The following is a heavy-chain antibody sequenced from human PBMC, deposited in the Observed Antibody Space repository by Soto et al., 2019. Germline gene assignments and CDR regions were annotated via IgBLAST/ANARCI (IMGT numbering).Heavy chain of an antibody. CDR3: ARIITSYVDTAMVTSLDY. CDR2: IYYSGST. D-gene: IGHD5-18*01. CDR1: GGSIRSGGYY. J-gene: IGHJ4*02. V-gene: IGHV4-31*03. Sequence: PSETLSLTCTVSGGSIRSGGYYWSWIRQHPGKGLEWIGYIYYSGSTYYNPSLKSRVTIPVDTSKNQFSLKLSSVTAADTAVYYCARIITSYVDTAMVTSLDYWGQGTLVTVSS.